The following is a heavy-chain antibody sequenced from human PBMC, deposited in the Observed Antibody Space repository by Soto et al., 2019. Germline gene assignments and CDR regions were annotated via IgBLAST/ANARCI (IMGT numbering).Heavy chain of an antibody. CDR2: IIPIFGTA. CDR3: ARGGGRHSGGVDY. CDR1: GGTFSSYS. J-gene: IGHJ4*02. D-gene: IGHD1-26*01. Sequence: QVQLVQSGAEVKKPGSSVKVSCKASGGTFSSYSINWVRQAPGQGLEWMGEIIPIFGTANYAQKFQGRVTITADESTSTRYIELGSPKSGDTAVYYCARGGGRHSGGVDYWGQGTLVTVSS. V-gene: IGHV1-69*01.